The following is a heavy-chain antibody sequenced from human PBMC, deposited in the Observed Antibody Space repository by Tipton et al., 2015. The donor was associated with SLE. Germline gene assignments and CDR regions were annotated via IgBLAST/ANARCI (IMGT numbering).Heavy chain of an antibody. V-gene: IGHV4-31*03. J-gene: IGHJ5*02. CDR2: ISDRGTT. Sequence: TLSLTCSVSGGPIRYGGYYWNYIRQFPGKGLEWIGHISDRGTTYYNPSLQSRVTISSDTSKNQFSLNLRSVTAADTAVYYCARGGTGDGRNPFDPWGQGTLVTVSS. CDR3: ARGGTGDGRNPFDP. CDR1: GGPIRYGGYY. D-gene: IGHD4-23*01.